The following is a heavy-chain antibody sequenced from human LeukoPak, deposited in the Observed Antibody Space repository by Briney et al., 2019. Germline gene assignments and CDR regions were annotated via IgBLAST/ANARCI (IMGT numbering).Heavy chain of an antibody. J-gene: IGHJ4*02. CDR2: IYHSGTT. CDR1: GVSISSSNW. V-gene: IGHV4-4*02. CDR3: ARVKYYGSGTYVFDY. Sequence: PSGTLSLTCAVSGVSISSSNWWSWVRQPPGRGLEWIGEIYHSGTTNYNPSLKRRVTISVDKSKNQFSLNLTSVTAADTAVYYCARVKYYGSGTYVFDYWGQGTLVTVSS. D-gene: IGHD3-10*01.